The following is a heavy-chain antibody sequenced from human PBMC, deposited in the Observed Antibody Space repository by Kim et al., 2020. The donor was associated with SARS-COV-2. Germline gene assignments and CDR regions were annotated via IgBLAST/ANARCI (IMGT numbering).Heavy chain of an antibody. Sequence: GGSLRLSCAASGFTFSHDGMTWVRQAPGKGLEWVANINQDGSMREYVDSVKGRFTISRDNAKNSLYLQMNSLRVEDTAVYYCARSVFVDNYWGQGTLVSVS. J-gene: IGHJ4*02. CDR3: ARSVFVDNY. CDR1: GFTFSHDG. CDR2: INQDGSMR. V-gene: IGHV3-7*01. D-gene: IGHD3-10*02.